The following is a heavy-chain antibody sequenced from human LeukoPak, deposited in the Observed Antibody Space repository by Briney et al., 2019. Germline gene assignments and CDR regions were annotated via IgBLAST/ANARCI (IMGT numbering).Heavy chain of an antibody. V-gene: IGHV4-31*03. CDR3: ARDGPDYYGSGSHHRGFDY. J-gene: IGHJ4*02. CDR1: GGSISSGGYY. Sequence: SETLSLTCTVSGGSISSGGYYWSWIRQHPGKGLEWIGYIYYSGSTYYNPSLKSRVTISVGTSKNQFSLKLSSVTAADTAVYYCARDGPDYYGSGSHHRGFDYWGQGTLVTVSS. D-gene: IGHD3-10*01. CDR2: IYYSGST.